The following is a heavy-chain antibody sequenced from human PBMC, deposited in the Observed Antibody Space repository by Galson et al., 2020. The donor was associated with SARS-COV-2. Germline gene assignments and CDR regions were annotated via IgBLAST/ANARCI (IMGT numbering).Heavy chain of an antibody. J-gene: IGHJ6*02. D-gene: IGHD5-12*01. V-gene: IGHV3-30*03. Sequence: QLGESLKLSCAASGFTFSSYGMHWVRQAPGKGLEWVGVISYDGSNKYYADSVKGRITISRDNSKNTLYLQMNSLRAEDTAVYDCASGWLPYYYGMDGWGQGTTVTVSS. CDR1: GFTFSSYG. CDR3: ASGWLPYYYGMDG. CDR2: ISYDGSNK.